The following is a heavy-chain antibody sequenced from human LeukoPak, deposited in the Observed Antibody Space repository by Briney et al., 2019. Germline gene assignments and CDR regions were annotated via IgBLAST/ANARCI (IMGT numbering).Heavy chain of an antibody. CDR1: GYTFPSYF. J-gene: IGHJ4*02. D-gene: IGHD3-16*01. CDR2: IIPIFGTA. V-gene: IGHV1-69*13. CDR3: ASGEMITFGGVTPFDY. Sequence: SVKVSCKASGYTFPSYFMHWVRQAPGQGLEWMGGIIPIFGTANYAQKFQGRVTITADESTSTAYMELSSLRSEDTAVYYCASGEMITFGGVTPFDYWGQGTLVTVSS.